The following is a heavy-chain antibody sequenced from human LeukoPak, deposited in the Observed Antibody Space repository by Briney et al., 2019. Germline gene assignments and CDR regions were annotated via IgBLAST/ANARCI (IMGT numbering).Heavy chain of an antibody. J-gene: IGHJ3*02. CDR1: GFTFSSYS. D-gene: IGHD6-13*01. Sequence: GRSLRLSCAASGFTFSSYSINWVRQAPGKGLEWVSSISSFSTYIYYADSVKGRFTISRDNAKNSLYLQMNSLRAEDTAVYYCARRVASANDAFDIWGHGTMVTVSS. CDR2: ISSFSTYI. CDR3: ARRVASANDAFDI. V-gene: IGHV3-21*01.